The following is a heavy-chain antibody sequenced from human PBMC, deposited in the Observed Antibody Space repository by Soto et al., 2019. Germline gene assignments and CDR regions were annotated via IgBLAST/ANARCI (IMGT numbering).Heavy chain of an antibody. V-gene: IGHV3-53*01. CDR3: ARGALYSYGSYFDC. CDR1: GFAVSTDY. CDR2: IYDDGAT. J-gene: IGHJ4*02. Sequence: GGSLRLSCAASGFAVSTDYLIWVRQAPGMGLECVSVIYDDGATYYADSVRGRFTISRDNSKNTLYLQMNGLRAEDTAVYFCARGALYSYGSYFDCWGQGTLVTVSS. D-gene: IGHD5-18*01.